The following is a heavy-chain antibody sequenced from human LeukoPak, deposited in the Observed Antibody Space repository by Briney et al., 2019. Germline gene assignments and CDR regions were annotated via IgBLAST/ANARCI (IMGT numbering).Heavy chain of an antibody. CDR2: INPSGGST. CDR1: GYTFTSYY. J-gene: IGHJ5*02. V-gene: IGHV1-46*01. D-gene: IGHD3-22*01. CDR3: ARDRNYYDSSGSPNNWFDP. Sequence: ASVKVSCKASGYTFTSYYMHWVQQAPGQGLEWMGIINPSGGSTSYAQKFQGRVTMTRDTSTSTVYMELSSLRSEDTAVYYCARDRNYYDSSGSPNNWFDPWGQGTLVTVSS.